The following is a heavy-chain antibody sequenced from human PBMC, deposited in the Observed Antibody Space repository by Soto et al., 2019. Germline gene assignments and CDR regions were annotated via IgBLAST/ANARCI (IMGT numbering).Heavy chain of an antibody. V-gene: IGHV1-69*13. CDR2: ITXIFGTX. CDR1: GGPFSSHA. CDR3: ARGHSSSWYYFDY. D-gene: IGHD6-13*01. J-gene: IGHJ4*02. Sequence: GASXKDSCKASGGPFSSHAISWVRQAPGQGIEWMGGITXIFGTXNYAQNSQGRVXITADESTTTAYTELRSLRSEDTAVYYCARGHSSSWYYFDYWGQGTLVTVSS.